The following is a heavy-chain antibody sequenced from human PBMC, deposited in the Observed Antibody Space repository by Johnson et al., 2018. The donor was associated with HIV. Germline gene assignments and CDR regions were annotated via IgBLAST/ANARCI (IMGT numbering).Heavy chain of an antibody. CDR3: ASQLGATGAFDI. Sequence: EVQLVESGGGVVQPGRSLRLSCAASGFTVSSNYMSWVRQAPGKGLEWVSGISWNSGSIAYADSVKGRFTISRDNSKNTLYLQMNSLRAEDTAVYYCASQLGATGAFDIWGQGTMVTVSS. CDR1: GFTVSSNY. D-gene: IGHD1-26*01. V-gene: IGHV3-66*02. J-gene: IGHJ3*02. CDR2: SWNSGSI.